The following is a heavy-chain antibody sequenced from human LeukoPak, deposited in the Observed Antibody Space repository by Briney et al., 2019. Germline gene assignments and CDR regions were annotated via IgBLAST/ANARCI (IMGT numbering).Heavy chain of an antibody. CDR3: ARHAVMTTVTTDVYFDY. CDR1: GYTFTSYG. CDR2: ISAYNGNT. D-gene: IGHD4-11*01. J-gene: IGHJ4*02. Sequence: ASVKVSCKASGYTFTSYGISWVRQAPGQGLEWMGWISAYNGNTNYAQKLQGRVTMTTDTSTSTAYMELRSLRSDDTAVYYCARHAVMTTVTTDVYFDYWGQGTPVTVSS. V-gene: IGHV1-18*01.